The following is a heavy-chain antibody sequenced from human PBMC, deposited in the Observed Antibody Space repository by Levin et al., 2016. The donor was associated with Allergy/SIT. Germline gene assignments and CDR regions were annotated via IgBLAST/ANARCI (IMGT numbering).Heavy chain of an antibody. Sequence: SETLSLTCTVSGDSITRSSYNWGWIRQPPGKGLEWIGSIHHSGSTYQNPSLRSRVTMSVDTSKNQFSLKLSSVTAAEMAVYYCARGSRVHTYGLDDFDMWGQGTMVTVSS. CDR3: ARGSRVHTYGLDDFDM. J-gene: IGHJ3*02. V-gene: IGHV4-39*01. CDR1: GDSITRSSYN. CDR2: IHHSGST. D-gene: IGHD5-18*01.